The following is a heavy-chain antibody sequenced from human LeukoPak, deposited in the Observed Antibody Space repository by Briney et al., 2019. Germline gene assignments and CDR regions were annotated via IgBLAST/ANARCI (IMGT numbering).Heavy chain of an antibody. J-gene: IGHJ1*01. D-gene: IGHD1-1*01. CDR2: ISRTSRHK. Sequence: GGSLRLSCAASGFTFSGYSMNWVRQAPGKGLEWVSSISRTSRHKYYSDSVKGRFTISRDDAENSLFLQMDSLRAEDTAIYYCVRDMNTVTTCYLQFWGQGTLVTVSS. CDR3: VRDMNTVTTCYLQF. V-gene: IGHV3-21*01. CDR1: GFTFSGYS.